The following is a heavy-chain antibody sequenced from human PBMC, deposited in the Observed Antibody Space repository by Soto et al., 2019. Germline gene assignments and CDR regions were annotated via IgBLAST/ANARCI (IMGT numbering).Heavy chain of an antibody. CDR2: INAGNGDT. CDR1: GYTFTNYG. D-gene: IGHD3-22*01. V-gene: IGHV1-3*01. CDR3: ARTGHSGFYDY. Sequence: ASVKVSCKASGYTFTNYGIHWVRQAPGQRLEWMGWINAGNGDTKYSENFQGRVTITRDTSASTVYLDLSSLSSEDTAFYYCARTGHSGFYDYWGQGTLVTVSS. J-gene: IGHJ4*02.